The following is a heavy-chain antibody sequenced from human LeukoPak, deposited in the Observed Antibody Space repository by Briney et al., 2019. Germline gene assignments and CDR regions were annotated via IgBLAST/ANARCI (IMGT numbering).Heavy chain of an antibody. J-gene: IGHJ6*04. V-gene: IGHV3-11*04. CDR2: ISSSGSTI. CDR1: GFTFSDHY. Sequence: GGSLRLSCAGSGFTFSDHYMTWIRQAPGKGLEWVSYISSSGSTIYYADSVKGRFTISRDNAKNSLYLQMNSLRAEDTAVYYCAELGITMIGGVWGKGTTVTISP. D-gene: IGHD3-10*02. CDR3: AELGITMIGGV.